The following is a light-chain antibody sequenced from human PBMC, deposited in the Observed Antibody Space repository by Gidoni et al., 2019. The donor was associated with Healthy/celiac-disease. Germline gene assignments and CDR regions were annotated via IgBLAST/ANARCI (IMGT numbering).Light chain of an antibody. Sequence: QSALTQPASVSGSPGQSITISCTGTSSDVGNYNLVSWYQQHPGKAPKLLIYEVSKRPSGVAHRFSGSKSGNTASLTISGLQADDEADYYCCSHTSSSTHYVFGTGTKVTVL. CDR1: SSDVGNYNL. CDR3: CSHTSSSTHYV. CDR2: EVS. J-gene: IGLJ1*01. V-gene: IGLV2-23*02.